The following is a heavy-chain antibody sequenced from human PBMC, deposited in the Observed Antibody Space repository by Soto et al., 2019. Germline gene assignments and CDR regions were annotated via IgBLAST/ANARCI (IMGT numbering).Heavy chain of an antibody. CDR1: GFTFSSYW. CDR2: IKQDGSEK. Sequence: GGSLRLSCAASGFTFSSYWMSWVRQAPGKGLEWVANIKQDGSEKYYVDSVKGRFTISRDNAKNSLYLQMNSLRAEDTAVYYCARAVSITTVTNPYYYYYMDVWGKGTTVTVSS. D-gene: IGHD4-4*01. CDR3: ARAVSITTVTNPYYYYYMDV. V-gene: IGHV3-7*01. J-gene: IGHJ6*03.